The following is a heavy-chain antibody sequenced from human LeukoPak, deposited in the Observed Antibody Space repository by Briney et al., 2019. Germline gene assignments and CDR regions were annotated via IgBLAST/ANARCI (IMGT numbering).Heavy chain of an antibody. V-gene: IGHV4-34*01. Sequence: SSETLSLTCAVYGGSFSGYYWSWIRQPPGKGLEWIGEINHSGSTNYNPSLKSRVTISVDTSKNQFSLKLSSVAAADTAVYYCARVGYYDILTGSTRDDAFDIWGQGTMVTVSS. J-gene: IGHJ3*02. CDR3: ARVGYYDILTGSTRDDAFDI. CDR2: INHSGST. CDR1: GGSFSGYY. D-gene: IGHD3-9*01.